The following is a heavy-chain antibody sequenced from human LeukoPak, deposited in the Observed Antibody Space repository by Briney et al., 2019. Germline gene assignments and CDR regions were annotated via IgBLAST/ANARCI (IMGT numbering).Heavy chain of an antibody. CDR1: GFTFSSYA. V-gene: IGHV3-23*01. D-gene: IGHD2-15*01. Sequence: GGSLRLSCAASGFTFSSYAMSWVRQAPGKGLEWVSATSSSDAGTYHAESVRGRFTISRDNSKNTLYLQMNSLRADDAAVYYCARAPVTSCRGAFCYPFDIWGQGTLVTVSS. J-gene: IGHJ4*02. CDR3: ARAPVTSCRGAFCYPFDI. CDR2: TSSSDAGT.